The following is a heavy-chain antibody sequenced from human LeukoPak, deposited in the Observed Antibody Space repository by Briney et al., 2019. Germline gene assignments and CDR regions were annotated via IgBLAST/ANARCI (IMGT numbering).Heavy chain of an antibody. CDR2: ISWNSGSI. J-gene: IGHJ3*02. CDR3: AKVGSHYYDSSGSLDAFDI. V-gene: IGHV3-9*03. Sequence: GGSLRLSCAASGFTFDDYAMHWVRHAPGKGLEWVSGISWNSGSIGYADSVKGRFTISRDNAKNSLYLQMNSLRAEDMALYYCAKVGSHYYDSSGSLDAFDIWGQGTMVTVSS. D-gene: IGHD3-22*01. CDR1: GFTFDDYA.